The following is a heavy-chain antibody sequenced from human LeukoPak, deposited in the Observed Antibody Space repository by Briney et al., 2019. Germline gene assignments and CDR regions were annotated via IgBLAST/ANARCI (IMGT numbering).Heavy chain of an antibody. Sequence: SETLSLTCTVSGGSISSYYWSWIRQPPGKGLEWIGYIYYSGSTNYNPSLKSRVTISVDTSKNQFSLKLSSVTAVDTAVYYCARVRGLRFLGWSRGYYYYGMDVWGQGTTVTVSS. CDR2: IYYSGST. CDR1: GGSISSYY. J-gene: IGHJ6*02. V-gene: IGHV4-59*01. CDR3: ARVRGLRFLGWSRGYYYYGMDV. D-gene: IGHD3-3*01.